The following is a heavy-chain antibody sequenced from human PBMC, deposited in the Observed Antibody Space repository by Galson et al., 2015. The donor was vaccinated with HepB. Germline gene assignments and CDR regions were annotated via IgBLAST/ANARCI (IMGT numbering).Heavy chain of an antibody. Sequence: SVKVSCKASGYTLTGYYAHWVRQAPGQGLEWMGRINPKSGVTNYAQKFQGRVTMTSDTSISTAYLELSRLRSDDTAVYYCARDLGGGTSVDYWGQGTLVTVSS. J-gene: IGHJ4*02. V-gene: IGHV1-2*06. D-gene: IGHD2-2*01. CDR2: INPKSGVT. CDR1: GYTLTGYY. CDR3: ARDLGGGTSVDY.